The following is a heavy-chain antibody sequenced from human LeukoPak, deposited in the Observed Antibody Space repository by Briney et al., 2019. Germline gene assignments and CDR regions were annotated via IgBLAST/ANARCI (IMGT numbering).Heavy chain of an antibody. CDR1: GFTFSYYE. J-gene: IGHJ4*02. CDR3: ARDISGYYSFDY. Sequence: GGSLRLSCAASGFTFSYYEMNWVRQAPGKGLEWVSYIGSGGGSIYYADSVRGRFTSSRDNAEKSLYLQMNSLRVEDTAVYYCARDISGYYSFDYWGQGTLVTVSS. D-gene: IGHD3-22*01. V-gene: IGHV3-48*03. CDR2: IGSGGGSI.